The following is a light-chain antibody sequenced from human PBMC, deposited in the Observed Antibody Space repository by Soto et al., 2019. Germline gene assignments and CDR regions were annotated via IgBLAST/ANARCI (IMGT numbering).Light chain of an antibody. Sequence: DIPMTQSPSTLSASVGDRVTITCRASQSISSWLAWYQQKPGKAPKLLIYDASSLESGVPSRFSGGGSGTEFTLTISSLQPDDFATYYCQQYNSYSPDTFGQGTRLEIK. CDR1: QSISSW. J-gene: IGKJ5*01. V-gene: IGKV1-5*01. CDR2: DAS. CDR3: QQYNSYSPDT.